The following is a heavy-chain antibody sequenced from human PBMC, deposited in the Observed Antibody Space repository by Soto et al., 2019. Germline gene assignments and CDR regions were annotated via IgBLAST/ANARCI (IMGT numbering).Heavy chain of an antibody. Sequence: GESLKISCKGSGYSFSNYWIAWVRQMPGKGLEYMGIIYPSDSQTRYSPSFQGQVTVSADKSISTAYLQWTSLKASDTAIYYCARHGFYGDYSSNYFDPWGQGTRVTVSS. J-gene: IGHJ5*02. V-gene: IGHV5-51*01. CDR1: GYSFSNYW. D-gene: IGHD4-17*01. CDR3: ARHGFYGDYSSNYFDP. CDR2: IYPSDSQT.